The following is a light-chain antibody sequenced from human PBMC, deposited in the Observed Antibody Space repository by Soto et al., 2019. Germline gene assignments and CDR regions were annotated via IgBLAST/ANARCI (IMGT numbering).Light chain of an antibody. CDR2: NAS. J-gene: IGKJ2*01. V-gene: IGKV1-5*03. CDR1: QSVTLW. Sequence: DIQMTQSPAILSASVGDGVTIACRASQSVTLWLTWYQQKPGKAPKLLLYNASTLESGVPSRFSGNGSETDFTLTSSSLQPDYIGNYYCQQYNSYPYTFGQGTKLEIK. CDR3: QQYNSYPYT.